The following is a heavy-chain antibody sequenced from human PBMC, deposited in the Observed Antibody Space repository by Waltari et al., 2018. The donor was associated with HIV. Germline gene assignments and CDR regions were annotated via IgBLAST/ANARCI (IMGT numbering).Heavy chain of an antibody. CDR3: ARAADYSDYGAVVHFDY. CDR2: ISHSGST. V-gene: IGHV4-38-2*02. J-gene: IGHJ4*02. Sequence: VQLQESGPGLVKPSENLSLICRGSGYSLESGYYWAWIRQPPGKGLEWIGSISHSGSTYYNPSLKYRVTVSGDTSKNQFSLKLRPVTAADTAVYYCARAADYSDYGAVVHFDYWGQGSLVTVSS. CDR1: GYSLESGYY. D-gene: IGHD4-17*01.